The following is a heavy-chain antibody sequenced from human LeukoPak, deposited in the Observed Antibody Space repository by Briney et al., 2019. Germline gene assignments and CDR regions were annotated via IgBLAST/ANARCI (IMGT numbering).Heavy chain of an antibody. V-gene: IGHV4-61*02. D-gene: IGHD3-3*01. J-gene: IGHJ6*04. Sequence: PSETLSLTCTVSGGSISSGSYYWSWIRQPAGKGLEWIGRIYTSGSTNYNPSLKSRVTISVDTSKNQFSLKLSSVTAADTAVYYCARWGYFDFLGVWGKGTTVTVSS. CDR1: GGSISSGSYY. CDR2: IYTSGST. CDR3: ARWGYFDFLGV.